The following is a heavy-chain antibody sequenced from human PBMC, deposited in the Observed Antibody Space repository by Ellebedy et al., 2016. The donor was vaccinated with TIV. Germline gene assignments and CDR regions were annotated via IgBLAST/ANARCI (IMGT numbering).Heavy chain of an antibody. CDR3: ARESHYYGVDV. V-gene: IGHV4-34*09. CDR1: SGSFSGYY. CDR2: INDSGST. J-gene: IGHJ6*02. Sequence: SETLSLXXGIGSGSFSGYYWTWIRQPPGKGLEWIGYINDSGSTYYNTSLKSRVTISGDTSKNQFSLRLNSVNAADTAVYYCARESHYYGVDVWGQGTTVIVSS.